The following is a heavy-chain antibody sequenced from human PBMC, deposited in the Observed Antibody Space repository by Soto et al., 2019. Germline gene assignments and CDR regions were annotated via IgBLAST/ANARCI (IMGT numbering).Heavy chain of an antibody. CDR3: AKHSSNEEFDY. Sequence: GALQKVSSKGSGYRVTDYWIGWVRQMPGKGLEWMGIIYPGDSDTRYSPSFQGQVTFSADKSISTAYLQWSSLKASDSAMYYCAKHSSNEEFDYWGQGTLVTVSS. CDR2: IYPGDSDT. V-gene: IGHV5-51*01. CDR1: GYRVTDYW. J-gene: IGHJ4*02. D-gene: IGHD1-1*01.